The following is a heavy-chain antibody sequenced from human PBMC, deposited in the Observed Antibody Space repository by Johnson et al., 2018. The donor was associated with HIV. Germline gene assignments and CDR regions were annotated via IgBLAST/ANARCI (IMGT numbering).Heavy chain of an antibody. CDR2: LYSDDRT. CDR1: GFTVSANY. D-gene: IGHD1-26*01. Sequence: VQLVESGGGLIQPGGSLRLSCVASGFTVSANYMNWVRKAPGKGLEWISFLYSDDRTYYADSVKGRFPVSRDNSKNTLYLQMNSLRADDTAVYYCTRDRGGSTYSWVAFDIWGQGTRVTVSS. V-gene: IGHV3-53*01. J-gene: IGHJ3*02. CDR3: TRDRGGSTYSWVAFDI.